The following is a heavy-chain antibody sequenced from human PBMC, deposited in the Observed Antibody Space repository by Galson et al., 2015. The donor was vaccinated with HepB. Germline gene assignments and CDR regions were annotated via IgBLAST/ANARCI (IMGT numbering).Heavy chain of an antibody. CDR2: ISYDGSNK. V-gene: IGHV3-30*18. D-gene: IGHD5-12*01. CDR3: AKERYSGYDYHYYGMDV. CDR1: GFTFSSYG. Sequence: SLRLSCAASGFTFSSYGMHWVRQAPGKGLEWVAVISYDGSNKYYADSVKGRFTISRDNSKNTLYLQMNSLRAEDTAVYYCAKERYSGYDYHYYGMDVWGQGTTVTVSS. J-gene: IGHJ6*02.